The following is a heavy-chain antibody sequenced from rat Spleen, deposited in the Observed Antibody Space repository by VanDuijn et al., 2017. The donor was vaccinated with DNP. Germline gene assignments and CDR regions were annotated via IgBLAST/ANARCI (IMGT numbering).Heavy chain of an antibody. J-gene: IGHJ2*01. V-gene: IGHV3-1*01. CDR1: GSSITSDY. D-gene: IGHD1-5*01. Sequence: EVRLQESGPGLVKPSQSLSLTCSVTGSSITSDYWGWIRKFPGNKMEWIGHISYSGRATYNPSLKSRISITRDTSKNQFFLQLNSVTTEDTATYYCARWKIGPHYFDYWGQGVMVTVSS. CDR2: ISYSGRA. CDR3: ARWKIGPHYFDY.